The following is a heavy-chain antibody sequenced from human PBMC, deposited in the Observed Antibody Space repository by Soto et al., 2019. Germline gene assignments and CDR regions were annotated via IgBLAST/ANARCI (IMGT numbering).Heavy chain of an antibody. D-gene: IGHD2-2*01. J-gene: IGHJ5*02. CDR3: AKDGYQLLSIGNWFDP. CDR2: IKEDGSEK. CDR1: GFTFSSYW. V-gene: IGHV3-7*03. Sequence: GGSLRLSCAVSGFTFSSYWMSWVRQAPGKGLEWVANIKEDGSEKYYVDSVKGRFTISRDNAKHSSYLQMNSLRAEDTAVYYCAKDGYQLLSIGNWFDPWGQGTLVTVSS.